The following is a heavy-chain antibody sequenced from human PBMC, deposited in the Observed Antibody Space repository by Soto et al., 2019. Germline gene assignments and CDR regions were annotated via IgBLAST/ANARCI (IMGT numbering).Heavy chain of an antibody. V-gene: IGHV1-3*01. D-gene: IGHD3-16*01. J-gene: IGHJ3*02. CDR2: INAGSGNT. CDR3: ASATETLRPRANDALDI. CDR1: GYTFSAYT. Sequence: ASVKVSCKATGYTFSAYTMNWVRQAPGQSLEWMGWINAGSGNTKYSQNFQGRVSITRDTSASTVYMELTGLTSEDTAVYYCASATETLRPRANDALDIWGQGTMVTVSS.